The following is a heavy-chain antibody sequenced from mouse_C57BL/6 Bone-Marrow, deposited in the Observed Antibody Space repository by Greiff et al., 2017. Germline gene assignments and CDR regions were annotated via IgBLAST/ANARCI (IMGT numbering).Heavy chain of an antibody. Sequence: QVQLQQPGAELVKPGASVKMSCKASGYTFTSYWITWVKQRPGQGLEWIGDIYPGSGSTNYNEKFKSKATLTVDTSSSTAYMQLSSLTSEDSAVDYWARGKNCYGSSYPYAMDYWGQGTSVTVSS. CDR3: ARGKNCYGSSYPYAMDY. J-gene: IGHJ4*01. CDR1: GYTFTSYW. V-gene: IGHV1-55*01. D-gene: IGHD1-1*01. CDR2: IYPGSGST.